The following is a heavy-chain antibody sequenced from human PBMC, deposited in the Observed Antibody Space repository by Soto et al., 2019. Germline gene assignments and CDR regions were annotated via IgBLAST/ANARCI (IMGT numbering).Heavy chain of an antibody. D-gene: IGHD2-8*01. CDR3: AKDRVGGVPDAFDI. J-gene: IGHJ3*02. CDR2: ISGSGTTT. CDR1: GFTSTNYV. V-gene: IGHV3-23*01. Sequence: GGSLRLSCAASGFTSTNYVMNWVRQAPGKGLEWVSSISGSGTTTFYADSVKGRFIISRDNSKNTLYLQMNSLRAEDTALYYCAKDRVGGVPDAFDIWGQGTMVTVS.